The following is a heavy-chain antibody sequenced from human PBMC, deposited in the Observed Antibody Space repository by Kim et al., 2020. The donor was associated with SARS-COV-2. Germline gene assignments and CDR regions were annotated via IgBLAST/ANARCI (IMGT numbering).Heavy chain of an antibody. V-gene: IGHV3-23*01. CDR2: ISGSGGST. CDR1: GFTFSSYA. D-gene: IGHD6-13*01. J-gene: IGHJ6*02. CDR3: AKHMLAAAKQNPHAYYYYGMDV. Sequence: GGSLRLSCAASGFTFSSYAMSWVRQAPGKGLEWVSAISGSGGSTYYADSVKGRFTISRDNSKNTLYLQMNSVRAEDTAVYYCAKHMLAAAKQNPHAYYYYGMDVWGQGTTVTVSS.